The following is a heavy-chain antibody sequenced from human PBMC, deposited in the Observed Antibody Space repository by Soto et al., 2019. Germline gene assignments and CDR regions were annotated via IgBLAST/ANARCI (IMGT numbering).Heavy chain of an antibody. CDR3: ARAAYRSLWFLSH. CDR1: GGTFSSYA. J-gene: IGHJ4*02. CDR2: IIPIFGTA. Sequence: SVKVSCKASGGTFSSYAISWVRQAPGQGLEWMGGIIPIFGTANYAQKFQGRVTITADESASTAYMELSGLRSDDTGVYYCARAAYRSLWFLSHWAQGTLVTVSS. D-gene: IGHD3-9*01. V-gene: IGHV1-69*13.